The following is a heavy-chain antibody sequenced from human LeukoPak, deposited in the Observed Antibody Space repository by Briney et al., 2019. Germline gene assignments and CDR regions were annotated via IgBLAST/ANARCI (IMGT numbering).Heavy chain of an antibody. Sequence: PGGSLRLSCAASGFTFSSYAMSWVRQAPGKGLEWVSAISGSGGSTYYADSVKGRFTISRDNSKNTLYLQMNSLRAEDTAVYYCAKWVVPATASYYGMDVWGQGTTVTVSS. J-gene: IGHJ6*02. CDR3: AKWVVPATASYYGMDV. D-gene: IGHD2-15*01. V-gene: IGHV3-23*01. CDR2: ISGSGGST. CDR1: GFTFSSYA.